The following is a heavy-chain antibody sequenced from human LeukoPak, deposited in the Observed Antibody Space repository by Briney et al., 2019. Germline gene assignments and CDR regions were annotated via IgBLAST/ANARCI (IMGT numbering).Heavy chain of an antibody. Sequence: GESLKISCKGSGYSFTSYWIGWVRQMPGKGLEWMGIIYPGDSDTRYSPSFQGQVTISADKSISTAYLQWSSLKASDTAMYYCGTTVTTSFYYYYGMDVWGLGTTVTVSS. CDR2: IYPGDSDT. D-gene: IGHD4-17*01. J-gene: IGHJ6*02. CDR1: GYSFTSYW. CDR3: GTTVTTSFYYYYGMDV. V-gene: IGHV5-51*01.